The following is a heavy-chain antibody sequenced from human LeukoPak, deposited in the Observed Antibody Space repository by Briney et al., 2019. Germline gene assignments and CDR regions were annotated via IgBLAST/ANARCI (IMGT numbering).Heavy chain of an antibody. Sequence: GGSLRLSCAASGFTFSSYEMNWVRQAPGKGLEWVSYISSSGSTIYYADSVKGRFTISRDNAKNSLYLQMNSLRAEDTAVYYCARDPSSGWYDSHYYFDYWGQGTLVTVSS. V-gene: IGHV3-48*03. J-gene: IGHJ4*02. CDR1: GFTFSSYE. D-gene: IGHD6-19*01. CDR2: ISSSGSTI. CDR3: ARDPSSGWYDSHYYFDY.